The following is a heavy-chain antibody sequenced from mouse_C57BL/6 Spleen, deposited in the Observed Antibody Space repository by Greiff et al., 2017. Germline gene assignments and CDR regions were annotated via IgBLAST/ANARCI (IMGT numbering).Heavy chain of an antibody. J-gene: IGHJ2*01. V-gene: IGHV1-64*01. CDR1: GYTFTSYW. CDR3: ARYYYGSSYEGYFDY. Sequence: QVQLQQPGAELVKPGASVKLSCKASGYTFTSYWMHWVKQRPGQGLEWIGMIHPNSGSTNYNEKFKSKATLTVDKSSSTAYMQLSSLTSEDSAVYYCARYYYGSSYEGYFDYWGQGTTLTVSS. D-gene: IGHD1-1*01. CDR2: IHPNSGST.